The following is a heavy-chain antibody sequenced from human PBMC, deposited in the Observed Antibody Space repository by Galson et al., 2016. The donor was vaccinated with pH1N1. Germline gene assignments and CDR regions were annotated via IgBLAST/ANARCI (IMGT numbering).Heavy chain of an antibody. CDR3: ARGPIGGPRWAFDL. J-gene: IGHJ3*01. CDR2: INPNSGDT. D-gene: IGHD2-15*01. V-gene: IGHV1-2*02. Sequence: SVKVSCKASGHSFIVHYMHWVRQAPGHGLEWMGWINPNSGDTKYAQNFQGRVTLTRDTSINTAYMELSSLTSDDTALYYCARGPIGGPRWAFDLWGQGTLVTVSS. CDR1: GHSFIVHY.